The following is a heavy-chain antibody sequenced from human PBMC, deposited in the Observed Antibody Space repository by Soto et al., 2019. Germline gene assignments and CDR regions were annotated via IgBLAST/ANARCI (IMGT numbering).Heavy chain of an antibody. D-gene: IGHD4-17*01. CDR1: GFTFSSYG. V-gene: IGHV3-30*18. CDR2: ISYDGSNK. CDR3: AKDYGDYASYYYYYYYGMDV. J-gene: IGHJ6*02. Sequence: GGSLRLSCAASGFTFSSYGMHWVRQAPGKGLEWVAVISYDGSNKYYADSVKGRFTISRDNSKNTLYLQMNSLRAEDTAVYYCAKDYGDYASYYYYYYYGMDVWGQGTTVTVSS.